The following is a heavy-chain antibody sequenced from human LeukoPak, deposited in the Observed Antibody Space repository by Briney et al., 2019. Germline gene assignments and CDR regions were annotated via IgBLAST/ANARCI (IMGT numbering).Heavy chain of an antibody. D-gene: IGHD3-22*01. V-gene: IGHV3-23*01. CDR3: AKDPARMYYYDTSGFVDY. J-gene: IGHJ4*02. CDR2: ISGSGGST. Sequence: GGSLRLSCAASGFTFSSYAMSWVRQAPGKGVEWVSAISGSGGSTYYADSVKGRFTISRDNSKNTLYLQMNSLRAEDTAVYYCAKDPARMYYYDTSGFVDYWGQGTLVTVSS. CDR1: GFTFSSYA.